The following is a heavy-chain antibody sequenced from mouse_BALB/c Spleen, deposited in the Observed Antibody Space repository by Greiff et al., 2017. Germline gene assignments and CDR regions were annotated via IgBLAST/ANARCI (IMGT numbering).Heavy chain of an antibody. V-gene: IGHV5-12-1*01. CDR3: ARHQRHYYGYYAMDY. CDR1: GFAFSSYD. D-gene: IGHD1-2*01. J-gene: IGHJ4*01. Sequence: EVKLVESGGGLVKPGGSLKLSCAASGFAFSSYDMSWVRQTPEKRLEWVAYISSGGGSTYYPDTVKGRFTISRDNAKNTLYLQMSSLKSEDTAMYYCARHQRHYYGYYAMDYWGQGTSVTVSS. CDR2: ISSGGGST.